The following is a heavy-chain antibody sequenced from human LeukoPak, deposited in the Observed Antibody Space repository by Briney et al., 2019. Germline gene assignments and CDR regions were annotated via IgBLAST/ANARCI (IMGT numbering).Heavy chain of an antibody. Sequence: LETLSLTCTVSVGSISGYSWTWIRQPPGQGLEWIGYFHNSRTTSYNPSLTGRVIISVDTAMDQISLKLNSVTAADTAVYYCARGHLGLSPWGQGTLVTVSS. V-gene: IGHV4-59*01. CDR2: FHNSRTT. D-gene: IGHD3-10*01. CDR1: VGSISGYS. CDR3: ARGHLGLSP. J-gene: IGHJ5*02.